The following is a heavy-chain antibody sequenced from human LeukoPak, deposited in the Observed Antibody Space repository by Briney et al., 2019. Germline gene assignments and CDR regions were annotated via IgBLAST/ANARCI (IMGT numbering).Heavy chain of an antibody. J-gene: IGHJ4*02. D-gene: IGHD2-2*01. CDR1: GGSISSSSYY. CDR2: IYYSGST. CDR3: ARHRDHCSSTSCYPNYFDY. V-gene: IGHV4-61*05. Sequence: KPSETLSLTCTVSGGSISSSSYYWSWIRQPPGKGLEWIGYIYYSGSTNYNPSLKSRVTISVDTSKDQFSLKLSSVTAADTAVYYCARHRDHCSSTSCYPNYFDYWGQGTLVTVSS.